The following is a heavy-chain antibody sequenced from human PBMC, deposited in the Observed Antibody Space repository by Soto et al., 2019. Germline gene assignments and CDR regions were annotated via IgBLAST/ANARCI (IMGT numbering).Heavy chain of an antibody. CDR1: GFSFSSYD. D-gene: IGHD2-15*01. CDR2: IGTAGDT. J-gene: IGHJ6*02. V-gene: IGHV3-13*01. Sequence: EVQLVESGGGLVQPGGSLRLSCAASGFSFSSYDIQWVRQAAGKGLEWVSAIGTAGDTHYSGSVKGRFTISRENAKSSSYLQMNSLRAEDTAVCYCARDPSGWGLDVWGQGTTVTVSS. CDR3: ARDPSGWGLDV.